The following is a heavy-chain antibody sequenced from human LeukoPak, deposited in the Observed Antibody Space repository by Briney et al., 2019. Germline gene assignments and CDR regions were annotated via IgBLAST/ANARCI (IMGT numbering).Heavy chain of an antibody. D-gene: IGHD2-15*01. Sequence: GGSLRLSCAASGFTFNNFWMTWVRQAPGKGLEWVANIKQDEREKYYLDSVKGRFTISRDNAKNSLFLHMDSLRAEDSAVYYCARGPVADFDYWGQGTLVTVSS. CDR2: IKQDEREK. CDR3: ARGPVADFDY. CDR1: GFTFNNFW. J-gene: IGHJ4*01. V-gene: IGHV3-7*01.